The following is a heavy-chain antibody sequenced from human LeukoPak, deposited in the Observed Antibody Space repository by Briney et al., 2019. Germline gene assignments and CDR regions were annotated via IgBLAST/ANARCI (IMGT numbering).Heavy chain of an antibody. CDR3: ARAVTISYYMDV. J-gene: IGHJ6*03. CDR1: GGSFSGYY. D-gene: IGHD1-14*01. Sequence: PSETLSLTCAVYGGSFSGYYWSWIRQPPGKGLEWIGEINHSGSTNYNPSLKSRVTTSVDTSKNQFSLKLSSVTAADTAVYYCARAVTISYYMDVWGKGTTVTVSS. CDR2: INHSGST. V-gene: IGHV4-34*01.